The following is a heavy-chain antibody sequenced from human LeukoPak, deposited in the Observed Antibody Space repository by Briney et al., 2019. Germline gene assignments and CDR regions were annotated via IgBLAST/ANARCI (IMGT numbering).Heavy chain of an antibody. J-gene: IGHJ5*02. CDR2: INRISGAI. CDR1: GFTFSGYD. V-gene: IGHV3-21*01. CDR3: ARATEQNWFDP. D-gene: IGHD1/OR15-1a*01. Sequence: PGGSLRLSCEVSGFTFSGYDMNWVRQAPGKGLEWVSYINRISGAIYYADSVKGRFTISRDNAKNSLSLQMNSLRAEDTAVYYCARATEQNWFDPWGQGTLVTVSS.